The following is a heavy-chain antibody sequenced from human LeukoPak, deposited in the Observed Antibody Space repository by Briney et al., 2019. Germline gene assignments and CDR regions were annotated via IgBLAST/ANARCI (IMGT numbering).Heavy chain of an antibody. J-gene: IGHJ4*02. CDR3: ASGRDGYNY. Sequence: SQTLSLTCTVSGGSISSATYYWSWIRQPAGKGLEWIGRIYTSGSTNYNPSLKSRVTISVDTSKNQFSLKLSSVTAADTAVYYCASGRDGYNYLGQGTLVTVSS. D-gene: IGHD5-24*01. CDR2: IYTSGST. CDR1: GGSISSATYY. V-gene: IGHV4-61*02.